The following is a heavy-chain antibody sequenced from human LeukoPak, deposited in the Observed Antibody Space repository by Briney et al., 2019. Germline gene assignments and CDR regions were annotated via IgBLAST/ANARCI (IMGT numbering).Heavy chain of an antibody. J-gene: IGHJ4*02. CDR2: FYSGGSA. V-gene: IGHV4-4*07. Sequence: SETLFLTCTVSGGSISSYYWSWIRQPAGKGLEWIGRFYSGGSADYNPSLKSRVTMSVDTSKNQFSLKLSSVTAADTAAYYCARVYSGYDLPGSLANYYFDYWGQGPLVTVSS. D-gene: IGHD5-12*01. CDR3: ARVYSGYDLPGSLANYYFDY. CDR1: GGSISSYY.